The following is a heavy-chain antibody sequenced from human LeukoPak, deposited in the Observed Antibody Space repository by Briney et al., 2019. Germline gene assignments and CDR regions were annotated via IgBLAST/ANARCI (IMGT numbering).Heavy chain of an antibody. CDR2: IYYSGST. V-gene: IGHV4-30-4*08. J-gene: IGHJ6*03. CDR3: ARVRRVQLWLMGYYYYYMDV. Sequence: SQTLSLTCTVSGGSISSGDYYWSWIRRPPGKGLEWIGYIYYSGSTYYNPSLKSRVTISVDTSKNQFSLKLSSVTAADTAVYYCARVRRVQLWLMGYYYYYMDVWGKGTTVTVSS. D-gene: IGHD5-18*01. CDR1: GGSISSGDYY.